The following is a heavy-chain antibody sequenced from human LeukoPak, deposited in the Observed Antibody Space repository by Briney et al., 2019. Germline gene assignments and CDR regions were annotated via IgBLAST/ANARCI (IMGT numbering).Heavy chain of an antibody. Sequence: ASVKVSCKASGYTFTSYAMHWVRQAPGQRLEWMEWINAGNGNTKYSQKFQGRVTITRDTSASTAYMELSSLRSEDTAVYYCATLGYCSSTSCYEDAFDIWGQGTMVTVSS. D-gene: IGHD2-2*01. CDR3: ATLGYCSSTSCYEDAFDI. J-gene: IGHJ3*02. CDR2: INAGNGNT. CDR1: GYTFTSYA. V-gene: IGHV1-3*01.